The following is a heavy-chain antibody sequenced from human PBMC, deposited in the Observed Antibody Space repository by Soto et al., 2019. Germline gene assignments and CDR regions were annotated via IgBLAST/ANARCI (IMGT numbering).Heavy chain of an antibody. D-gene: IGHD6-13*01. CDR3: ARVRSSSSWSTRGNWFDP. CDR1: GGSVTSTSYY. CDR2: MHYSGST. V-gene: IGHV4-61*01. Sequence: PSETLSLTCTVSGGSVTSTSYYWSCIRQPPGKGLEWIGYMHYSGSTNYNPSLKSRVTMSVDTSKNQFSLKLSSVTAADTAVYYCARVRSSSSWSTRGNWFDPWGQGTLVTVSS. J-gene: IGHJ5*02.